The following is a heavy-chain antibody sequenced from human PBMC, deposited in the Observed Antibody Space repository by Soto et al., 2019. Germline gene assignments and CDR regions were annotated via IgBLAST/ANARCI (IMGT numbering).Heavy chain of an antibody. J-gene: IGHJ4*02. CDR2: IYYSGST. D-gene: IGHD2-21*02. V-gene: IGHV4-30-4*01. Sequence: SETLSLTCTVSGGSISSGDYYWSWIRQPPGKGLEWIGYIYYSGSTYYNPSLKSRVTISVDTSKNQFSLKLSSVTAADTAVYYCARVNIVVVTAQWWFHFDYWGQGTLVTVSS. CDR1: GGSISSGDYY. CDR3: ARVNIVVVTAQWWFHFDY.